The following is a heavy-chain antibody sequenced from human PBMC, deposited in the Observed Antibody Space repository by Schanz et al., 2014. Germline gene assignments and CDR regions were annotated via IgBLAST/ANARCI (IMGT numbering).Heavy chain of an antibody. Sequence: QVQLQESGPGLVKPSQTLSLTCTVSGGSIRSGTYYWSWIRQPAGKALEWVGRVFPNGITNYNPSLKSRVPISRDPPKNQFSRTLTSLTAADTAVYYCARDTTWRLDLWGRGTLVTVSS. CDR1: GGSIRSGTYY. J-gene: IGHJ2*01. CDR2: VFPNGIT. D-gene: IGHD1-1*01. V-gene: IGHV4-61*02. CDR3: ARDTTWRLDL.